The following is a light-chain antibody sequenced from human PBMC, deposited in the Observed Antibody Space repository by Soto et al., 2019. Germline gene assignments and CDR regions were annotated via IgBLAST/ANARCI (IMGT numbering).Light chain of an antibody. V-gene: IGKV3-20*01. CDR3: QQYDPSPAIT. Sequence: ETVLTQSPGTLSLSPGERATLSCRASQSVSSNYLVWYQQKPGQAPRLLISGVSTRATGIPDRFSGSGSGTDFTLTISSLEHEDVAVYYCQQYDPSPAITFGQGTRVEIK. CDR2: GVS. CDR1: QSVSSNY. J-gene: IGKJ5*01.